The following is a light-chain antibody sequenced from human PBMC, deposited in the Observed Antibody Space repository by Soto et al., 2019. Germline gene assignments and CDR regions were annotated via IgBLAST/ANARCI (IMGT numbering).Light chain of an antibody. J-gene: IGKJ1*01. CDR1: QNIDTY. CDR2: SAY. Sequence: DIQMTQSPSSLSASVGDRVTITCRASQNIDTYLNWYLQKPGQDPKLLIYSAYSLQSGVSPRFSGDGSGTDFTLHISSLQPEDFETYYCQQSYIFPRTFGQGTTV. V-gene: IGKV1-39*01. CDR3: QQSYIFPRT.